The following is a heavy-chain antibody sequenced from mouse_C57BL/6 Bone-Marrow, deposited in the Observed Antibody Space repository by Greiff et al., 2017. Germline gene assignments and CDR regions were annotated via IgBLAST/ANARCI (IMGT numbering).Heavy chain of an antibody. D-gene: IGHD2-4*01. CDR1: GFTFSSYG. Sequence: EVKLMESGGDLVKPGGSLKLSCAASGFTFSSYGMSWVRQTPDKRLEWVATISSGGSYTYYPDSVKGRFTISRDNAKNTLYLQMSSLKSEDTAMYYCARHGGLRRYYYAMDYWGQGTSVTVSS. CDR2: ISSGGSYT. V-gene: IGHV5-6*01. CDR3: ARHGGLRRYYYAMDY. J-gene: IGHJ4*01.